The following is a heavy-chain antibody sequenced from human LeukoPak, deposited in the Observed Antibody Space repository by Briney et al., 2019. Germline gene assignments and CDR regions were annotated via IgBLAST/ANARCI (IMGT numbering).Heavy chain of an antibody. CDR3: ARERMGRGVITRVY. CDR2: INHSGST. D-gene: IGHD3-10*01. CDR1: GGSFSGYY. Sequence: SETLSLTCAVYGGSFSGYYWSWIRQPPGKGLEWIGEINHSGSTNYNPSLKSRVTISVDTSKNQFSLKLSSVTAADTAVYYCARERMGRGVITRVYWGQGTLVTVSS. J-gene: IGHJ4*02. V-gene: IGHV4-34*01.